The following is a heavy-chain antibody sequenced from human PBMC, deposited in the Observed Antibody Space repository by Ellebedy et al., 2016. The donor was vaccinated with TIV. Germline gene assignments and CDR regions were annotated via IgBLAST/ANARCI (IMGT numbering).Heavy chain of an antibody. D-gene: IGHD3-10*01. CDR2: INPDGSRQ. CDR3: AKEGSGSGLYSLWFDS. J-gene: IGHJ5*01. CDR1: GFSFSSFW. V-gene: IGHV3-7*01. Sequence: PGGSLRLSCAASGFSFSSFWMSWVRQAPGKVLEWVANINPDGSRQYSVDSVKGRFIISRDNAKNSLYLELDSLRAEDTAVYYCAKEGSGSGLYSLWFDSWGQGTLGTVSS.